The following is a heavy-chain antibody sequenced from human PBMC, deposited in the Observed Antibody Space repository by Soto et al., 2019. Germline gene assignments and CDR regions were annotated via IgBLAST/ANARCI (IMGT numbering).Heavy chain of an antibody. CDR1: KNTFSGYY. J-gene: IGHJ4*02. V-gene: IGHV1-2*02. D-gene: IGHD6-19*01. Sequence: QVQLVQSGAEVTKPGASVKVSCKTSKNTFSGYYLHWVRQDPGQGLEWRGWINPNGGGTIYAQKFQGRLTLTRDTSITTAYMELSRLRSDDTAFYYCATSSDWSPLLDYWGQGTLVTVSS. CDR3: ATSSDWSPLLDY. CDR2: INPNGGGT.